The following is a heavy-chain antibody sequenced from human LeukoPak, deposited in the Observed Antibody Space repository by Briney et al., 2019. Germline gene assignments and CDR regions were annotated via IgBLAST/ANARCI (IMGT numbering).Heavy chain of an antibody. J-gene: IGHJ4*02. CDR3: AKDQRPGLYCSSTSCYSPSVFDY. V-gene: IGHV3-43D*04. CDR1: GFTFDDYA. CDR2: ISWDGGST. Sequence: GGSLRLSCAASGFTFDDYAMHWVRQAPGKGLEWVSLISWDGGSTYYADSVKGRFTISRDNSKNSLYLQMNSPRAEDTALYYCAKDQRPGLYCSSTSCYSPSVFDYWGQGTLVTVSS. D-gene: IGHD2-2*01.